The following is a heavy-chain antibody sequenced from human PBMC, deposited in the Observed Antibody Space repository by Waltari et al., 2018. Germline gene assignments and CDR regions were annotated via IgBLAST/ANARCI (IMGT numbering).Heavy chain of an antibody. Sequence: QVQLQESGPGLVKPSETLSLTCAVSGYSISSGYYWGWIRQPPGKGLEWIGSIYHGGSTYYNPSLKSRVTISVDTSKNQFSLKLSAVTAADTAVYYCARRDYARRFDYWGQGTLVTVSS. V-gene: IGHV4-38-2*01. CDR3: ARRDYARRFDY. CDR1: GYSISSGYY. D-gene: IGHD4-17*01. J-gene: IGHJ4*02. CDR2: IYHGGST.